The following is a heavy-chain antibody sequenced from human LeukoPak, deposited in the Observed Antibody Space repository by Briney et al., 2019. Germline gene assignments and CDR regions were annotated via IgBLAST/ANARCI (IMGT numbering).Heavy chain of an antibody. CDR3: ARDHEGDYGLSASYGMDV. CDR1: GYTFTSYY. D-gene: IGHD4-17*01. J-gene: IGHJ6*02. Sequence: ASVKVSCKASGYTFTSYYMHWVRQAPGQGLEWMGIINPSGGSTSYAQKFQGRVTMTRDTSTSTVYMELSSLRSEDTAVYYCARDHEGDYGLSASYGMDVWGQGTTVTVSS. CDR2: INPSGGST. V-gene: IGHV1-46*01.